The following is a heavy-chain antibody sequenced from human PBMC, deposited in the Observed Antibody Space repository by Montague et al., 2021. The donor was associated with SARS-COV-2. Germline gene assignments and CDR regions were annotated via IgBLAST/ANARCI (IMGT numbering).Heavy chain of an antibody. J-gene: IGHJ4*02. V-gene: IGHV4-59*01. Sequence: SETLSLTCEVSGDSISSYYWSWIRQSSGKGLEWIGYVHYTGSTKYTHSLKTRVTLSLDTPKNHFSLKLRSVTATDTAIYYCARAQNTCFIANCVNYFEVWGLGALVTVSS. CDR3: ARAQNTCFIANCVNYFEV. CDR2: VHYTGST. D-gene: IGHD1-1*01. CDR1: GDSISSYY.